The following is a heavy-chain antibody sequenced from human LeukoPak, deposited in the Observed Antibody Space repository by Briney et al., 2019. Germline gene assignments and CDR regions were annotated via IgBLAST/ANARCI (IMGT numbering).Heavy chain of an antibody. Sequence: LSLTCTVSGGSISSGGYYWSWIRQAPGKGLEWVSYISSSSSTIYYADSVKGRFTISRDNAKNSLYLQMNSLRDEDTAVYYCAREAGPILRSPADYWGQGTLVTVSS. V-gene: IGHV3-11*04. D-gene: IGHD2-21*01. J-gene: IGHJ4*02. CDR1: GGSISSGGYY. CDR2: ISSSSSTI. CDR3: AREAGPILRSPADY.